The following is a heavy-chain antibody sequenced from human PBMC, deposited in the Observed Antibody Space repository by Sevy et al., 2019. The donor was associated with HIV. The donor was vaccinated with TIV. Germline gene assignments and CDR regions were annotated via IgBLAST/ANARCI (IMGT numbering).Heavy chain of an antibody. V-gene: IGHV6-1*01. J-gene: IGHJ4*02. CDR2: TYYRSKWYN. Sequence: SQTPSLTCAISGDSVSSNSAAWNWIRQSPSRGLEWLGRTYYRSKWYNDYAVSVKSRITINPDTSKNQFSLQLNSVTPEDTAVYYCARDQDQWGSSGWKSAFDYWGQGTLVTVSS. D-gene: IGHD6-19*01. CDR3: ARDQDQWGSSGWKSAFDY. CDR1: GDSVSSNSAA.